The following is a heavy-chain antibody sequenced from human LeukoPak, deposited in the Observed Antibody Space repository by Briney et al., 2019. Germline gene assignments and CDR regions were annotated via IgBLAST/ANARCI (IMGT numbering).Heavy chain of an antibody. J-gene: IGHJ5*02. CDR3: ARVSNVLDDSKASWFDP. D-gene: IGHD3-22*01. CDR1: GYTFTSYG. V-gene: IGHV1-18*01. Sequence: GASVKVSCKASGYTFTSYGISWVRQAPGQGLEWMGWISAYNGNTNYAQKLQGRVTMTTDTSTSTAYMELRSLRSDDTAVYYCARVSNVLDDSKASWFDPWGQGTLVTVSS. CDR2: ISAYNGNT.